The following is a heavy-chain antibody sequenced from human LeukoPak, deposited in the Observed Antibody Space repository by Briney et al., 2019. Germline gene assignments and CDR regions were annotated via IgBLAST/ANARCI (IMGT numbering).Heavy chain of an antibody. J-gene: IGHJ4*02. Sequence: GRSLRLSCAASGFTFSSYAMHWVRQAPGKGLEWVAVISYDGSNKYYADSEKGRFTISRDNSKNTLYLQMNSLRAEDTAVYYCARGGDTAMVTIDYWGQGTLVTVSS. CDR2: ISYDGSNK. D-gene: IGHD5-18*01. V-gene: IGHV3-30-3*01. CDR3: ARGGDTAMVTIDY. CDR1: GFTFSSYA.